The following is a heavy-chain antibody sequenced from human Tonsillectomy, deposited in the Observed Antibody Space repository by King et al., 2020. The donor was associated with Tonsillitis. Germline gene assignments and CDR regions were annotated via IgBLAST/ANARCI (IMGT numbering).Heavy chain of an antibody. CDR1: GFTFSSYN. D-gene: IGHD3-3*01. CDR3: ARGTILGPSLFDY. CDR2: ISTSSTTI. V-gene: IGHV3-48*01. J-gene: IGHJ4*02. Sequence: VQLVESGGGLVEPGGSLRLSCVVSGFTFSSYNLNWVRQAPGKGLEWISDISTSSTTIHYADSVKGRFTISRDNAKNSLYLQMNSLRAEDTAVYYCARGTILGPSLFDYWGRGTLVTVSS.